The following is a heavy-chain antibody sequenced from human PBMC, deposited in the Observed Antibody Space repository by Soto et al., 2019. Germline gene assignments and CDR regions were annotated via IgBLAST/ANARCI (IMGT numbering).Heavy chain of an antibody. J-gene: IGHJ4*02. V-gene: IGHV4-61*01. D-gene: IGHD1-7*01. Sequence: SETLSRTCTVSGGSVSSGSYYWSWIRQPPGKGLEWIGYIYYSGSTNYNPSLKSRVTISVDTSKNQFSLKLSSVTAADTAVYYCARANWNYAPDYWGQGTLVTVSS. CDR2: IYYSGST. CDR1: GGSVSSGSYY. CDR3: ARANWNYAPDY.